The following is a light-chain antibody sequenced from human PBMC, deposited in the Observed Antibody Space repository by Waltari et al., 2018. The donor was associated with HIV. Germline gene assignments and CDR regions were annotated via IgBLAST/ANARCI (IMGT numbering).Light chain of an antibody. CDR1: SSDVGGYKY. V-gene: IGLV2-23*02. Sequence: QSALTQPASVSGSPGQSITIPCTGASSDVGGYKYVPWYQHHPGKAPKLMIYDVSERPSGVSNRFSGSKSGNTASLTISGLQAEDEADYYCCSYAGSSTLLFGGGTKVTVL. CDR3: CSYAGSSTLL. CDR2: DVS. J-gene: IGLJ3*02.